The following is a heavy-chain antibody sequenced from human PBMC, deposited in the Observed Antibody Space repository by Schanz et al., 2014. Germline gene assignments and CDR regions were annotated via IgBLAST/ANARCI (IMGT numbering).Heavy chain of an antibody. V-gene: IGHV3-23*04. J-gene: IGHJ5*02. CDR2: ISGSGGST. D-gene: IGHD3-10*01. CDR1: GFTFSSYA. Sequence: EVQLVESGGGLVQPGGSLRLSCVASGFTFSSYAMSWVRQAPGKGLEWVSAISGSGGSTYYADSVKGRFTISGDSSKYTVYLQMNSLSAEDTAVYYCARPALWFGDNCFDPWGQGTLVTVSS. CDR3: ARPALWFGDNCFDP.